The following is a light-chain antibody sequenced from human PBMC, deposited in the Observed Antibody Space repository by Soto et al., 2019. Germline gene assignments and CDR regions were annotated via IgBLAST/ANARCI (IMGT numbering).Light chain of an antibody. CDR3: MQALQTSIT. CDR2: LGS. CDR1: QSLLHSYGYNY. Sequence: DIVLTQSPLSLSVTPGEPASISCRSSQSLLHSYGYNYLDWYLQKPGQSPQLLIYLGSYRASGVPDRFSGGGSGTDFTLQISSVEAEDVGVYYCMQALQTSITFGQGTRLEMK. V-gene: IGKV2-28*01. J-gene: IGKJ5*01.